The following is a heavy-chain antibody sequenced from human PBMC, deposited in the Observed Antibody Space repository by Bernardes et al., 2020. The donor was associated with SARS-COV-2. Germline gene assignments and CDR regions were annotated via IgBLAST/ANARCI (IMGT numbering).Heavy chain of an antibody. D-gene: IGHD1-1*01. V-gene: IGHV3-23*01. CDR1: GFTFRSYA. Sequence: GSLIRSCAASGFTFRSYAMSWVRQAPGKGLEWVSAISGSGGSTYYADSVKGRFTISRDNSKNTLYLQMNSLRAEDTAVYYCAKDRKTYNWNEGGDFDYWGQGTLVTVSS. CDR2: ISGSGGST. CDR3: AKDRKTYNWNEGGDFDY. J-gene: IGHJ4*02.